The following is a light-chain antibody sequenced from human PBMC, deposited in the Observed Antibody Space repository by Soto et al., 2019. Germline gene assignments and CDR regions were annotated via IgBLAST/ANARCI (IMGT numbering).Light chain of an antibody. V-gene: IGKV3-15*01. J-gene: IGKJ2*01. CDR1: LSVSSN. CDR3: QQDNDCYT. Sequence: IVMTQSPATLSVSPGQRATLSCRASLSVSSNLAWYQHKPGQAPRLLIYGASTRATGIPARLSGSGSGTECTLTINSLQAEDFAVYYCQQDNDCYTFGQGNKLEIK. CDR2: GAS.